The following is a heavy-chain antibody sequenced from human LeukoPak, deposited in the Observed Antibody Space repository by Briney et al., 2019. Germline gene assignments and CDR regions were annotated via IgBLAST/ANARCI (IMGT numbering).Heavy chain of an antibody. J-gene: IGHJ4*02. CDR2: INPSGGST. D-gene: IGHD3-9*01. CDR3: ARGPGGYFDPDY. Sequence: GASVKVSCKASGYSFIAYYKHWVRQAPGHGLEWMGIINPSGGSTSYAQKFQGRVTMTRDTSTSTVYMELSSLRSEDTAVYYCARGPGGYFDPDYWGQGTLVTVSS. CDR1: GYSFIAYY. V-gene: IGHV1-46*01.